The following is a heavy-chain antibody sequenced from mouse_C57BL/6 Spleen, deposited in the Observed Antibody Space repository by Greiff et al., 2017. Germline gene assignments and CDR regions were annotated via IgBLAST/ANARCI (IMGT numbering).Heavy chain of an antibody. Sequence: QVQLKESGPGLVAPSQSLSITCTVSGFSLTSYGVDWVRQSPGKGLEWLGVIWGVGSTNYNSALKSRLSISKDNSKSQVFLKRNSLQADDTAMYYCASDRGAGAMDYWGQGTSVTVSS. CDR3: ASDRGAGAMDY. V-gene: IGHV2-6*01. J-gene: IGHJ4*01. CDR2: IWGVGST. CDR1: GFSLTSYG.